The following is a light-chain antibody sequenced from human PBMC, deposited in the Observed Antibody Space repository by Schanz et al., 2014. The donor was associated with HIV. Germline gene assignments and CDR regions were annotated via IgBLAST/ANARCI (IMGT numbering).Light chain of an antibody. Sequence: QSVLTQPPSVSGTPGQRVTILCSGSSSNIGINTVNWYQHLPGTAPKLLMYANMERPSGVPDRFSGSGSGTSASLAISGLQSEDEADYYCATWVDRLNGWVFGGGTNLTVL. V-gene: IGLV1-44*01. CDR3: ATWVDRLNGWV. CDR1: SSNIGINT. J-gene: IGLJ3*02. CDR2: ANM.